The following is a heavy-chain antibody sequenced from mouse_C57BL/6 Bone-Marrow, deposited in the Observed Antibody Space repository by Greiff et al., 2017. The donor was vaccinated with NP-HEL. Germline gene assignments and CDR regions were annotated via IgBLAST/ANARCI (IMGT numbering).Heavy chain of an antibody. CDR2: IYPGDGDT. CDR1: GYAFSSSW. V-gene: IGHV1-82*01. D-gene: IGHD1-1*01. CDR3: ARGRIYVGAY. Sequence: QVHVKQSGPELVKPGASVKISCKASGYAFSSSWMNWVKQRPGKGLEWIGRIYPGDGDTNYNGKFKGKATLTADKSSSTAYMQLSSLTSEDSAVYFCARGRIYVGAYWGQGTLVTVSA. J-gene: IGHJ3*01.